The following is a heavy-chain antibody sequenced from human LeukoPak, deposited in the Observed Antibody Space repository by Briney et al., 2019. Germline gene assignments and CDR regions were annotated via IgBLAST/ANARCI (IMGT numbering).Heavy chain of an antibody. Sequence: SVKVSCRASGGTFSSYAISWVRQAPGQGLEWMGGIIPIFGTANYAQKFQGRVTITADESTSTAYMELSSLRSEDTAVYYCARGPGSGPYYYYMDVWGKGTTVTVSS. CDR1: GGTFSSYA. J-gene: IGHJ6*03. D-gene: IGHD3-10*01. CDR3: ARGPGSGPYYYYMDV. CDR2: IIPIFGTA. V-gene: IGHV1-69*13.